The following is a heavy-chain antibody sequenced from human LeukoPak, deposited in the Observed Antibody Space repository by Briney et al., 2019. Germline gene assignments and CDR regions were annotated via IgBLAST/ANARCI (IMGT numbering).Heavy chain of an antibody. V-gene: IGHV4-34*01. Sequence: SETLSLTCAVYGGSFSVYYWSWIRQPPGKGLEWIGEINHSGSTNYNPSLKSRVTMSVDTSKNQFSLKLSSVTAADTAVYYCARESYYDSAYDYWGQGTLVTVSS. D-gene: IGHD3-22*01. J-gene: IGHJ4*02. CDR1: GGSFSVYY. CDR3: ARESYYDSAYDY. CDR2: INHSGST.